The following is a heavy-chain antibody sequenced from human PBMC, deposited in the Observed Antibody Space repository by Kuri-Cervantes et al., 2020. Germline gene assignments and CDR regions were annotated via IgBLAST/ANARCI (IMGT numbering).Heavy chain of an antibody. J-gene: IGHJ5*02. CDR3: ARGNGRVVVPAAILLLGWFDP. Sequence: ASVKVSCKASGYTFTSCAMNWVRQAPGQGLEWMGWISAYNGNANYAQKLQGRVTMTTDTSTSTAYMELRSLRSDDTAVYYCARGNGRVVVPAAILLLGWFDPWGQGTLVTVSS. D-gene: IGHD2-2*01. CDR2: ISAYNGNA. V-gene: IGHV1-18*01. CDR1: GYTFTSCA.